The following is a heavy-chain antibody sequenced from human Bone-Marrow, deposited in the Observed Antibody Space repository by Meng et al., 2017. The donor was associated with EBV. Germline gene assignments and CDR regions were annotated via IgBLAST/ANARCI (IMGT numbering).Heavy chain of an antibody. CDR3: ASESGRGFTPDY. Sequence: QGQLVQSGGEGKKPGASVKASCKTSGVTFSSDAISWVRQAPGQGLVWLGGLIPMSGAPYYAQNFQGRVTITADESTSTHYMELSNLRSEDTAMYYCASESGRGFTPDYWGQGTLVTVSS. J-gene: IGHJ4*02. V-gene: IGHV1-69*12. CDR1: GVTFSSDA. D-gene: IGHD3-10*01. CDR2: LIPMSGAP.